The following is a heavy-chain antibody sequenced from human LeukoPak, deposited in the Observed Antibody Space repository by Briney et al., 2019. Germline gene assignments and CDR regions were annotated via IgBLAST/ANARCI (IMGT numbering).Heavy chain of an antibody. J-gene: IGHJ5*02. CDR3: ARTCPLLYCSSSFFDP. Sequence: ASVKVSCKTSGYTFTSFGISWVRQAPGQGLEWMGWISAYNGDTKSAPKFQGRVTMTTDTPTTTAYMDLRSLRSDDTAVYYCARTCPLLYCSSSFFDPWGRGTLVTVSS. V-gene: IGHV1-18*01. CDR2: ISAYNGDT. CDR1: GYTFTSFG. D-gene: IGHD2-2*01.